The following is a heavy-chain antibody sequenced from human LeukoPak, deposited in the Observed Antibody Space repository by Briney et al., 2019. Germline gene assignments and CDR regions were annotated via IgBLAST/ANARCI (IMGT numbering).Heavy chain of an antibody. V-gene: IGHV4-39*07. CDR2: IYYSGNT. CDR3: ARGGVRYFDWLFSNWFDP. CDR1: GGSITSSSSY. D-gene: IGHD3-9*01. J-gene: IGHJ5*02. Sequence: PSATLSLTCTVSGGSITSSSSYWDWIRQPPGKGLEWIGSIYYSGNTYYNPSLKSRVTISVDTSKNQFSLKLSSVTAADTAVYYCARGGVRYFDWLFSNWFDPWGQGTLVTVSS.